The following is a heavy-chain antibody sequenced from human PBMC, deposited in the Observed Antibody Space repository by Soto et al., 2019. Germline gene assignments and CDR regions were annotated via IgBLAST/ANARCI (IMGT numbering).Heavy chain of an antibody. Sequence: GGSLRLSCAASGLTVSSSYMSWVRQAPGKGLQWVSVIYSAGSTYYANSVKGRFTISRDNSKNTLYLQMNSLRAEDTAVYYCATYSGNYERYGVYYGMDVWGQGTTVTVSS. D-gene: IGHD1-26*01. J-gene: IGHJ6*02. CDR3: ATYSGNYERYGVYYGMDV. CDR2: IYSAGST. V-gene: IGHV3-53*01. CDR1: GLTVSSSY.